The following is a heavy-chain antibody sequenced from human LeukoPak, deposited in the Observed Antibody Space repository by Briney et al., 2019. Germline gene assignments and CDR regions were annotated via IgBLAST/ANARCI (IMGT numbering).Heavy chain of an antibody. D-gene: IGHD6-19*01. CDR3: TRAPQWLAPNWFDP. J-gene: IGHJ5*02. Sequence: GGSLRLSCTASGFTFGDYAMSWFRQAPGKGLEWVGFIRSKAYGGTTEYAASVKGRFTISRDDSKSIAYLQMNSLKTEDTAVYYCTRAPQWLAPNWFDPWGQGTLVTVSS. CDR2: IRSKAYGGTT. CDR1: GFTFGDYA. V-gene: IGHV3-49*03.